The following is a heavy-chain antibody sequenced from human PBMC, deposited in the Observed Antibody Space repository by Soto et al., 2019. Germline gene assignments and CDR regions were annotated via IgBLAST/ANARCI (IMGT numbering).Heavy chain of an antibody. D-gene: IGHD2-15*01. CDR2: INWNGGST. V-gene: IGHV3-20*01. J-gene: IGHJ6*03. CDR1: GFTFDDYG. Sequence: GGSLRLTCAASGFTFDDYGMSWVRQAPGKGLEWVSGINWNGGSTGYADSVKGRFTISRDNAKNSLYLQMNSLRAEDTALYHCASATHAYSGGYYYYMDVWGKGTTVTVSS. CDR3: ASATHAYSGGYYYYMDV.